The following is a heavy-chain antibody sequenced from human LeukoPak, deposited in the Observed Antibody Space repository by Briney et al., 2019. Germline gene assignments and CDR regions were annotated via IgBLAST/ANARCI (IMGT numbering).Heavy chain of an antibody. D-gene: IGHD6-6*01. CDR1: GGSIRGYY. CDR2: IYSSGST. V-gene: IGHV4-59*12. J-gene: IGHJ6*03. Sequence: SETLSLTCNVSGGSIRGYYWSWIRQPPGKGLEWIGYIYSSGSTNYNPSLKSRVTMSVDTSKNQSSLKLSSVTAADTAVYYCARASLDSSSWGYYYYYYMDVWGKGTTVTVSS. CDR3: ARASLDSSSWGYYYYYYMDV.